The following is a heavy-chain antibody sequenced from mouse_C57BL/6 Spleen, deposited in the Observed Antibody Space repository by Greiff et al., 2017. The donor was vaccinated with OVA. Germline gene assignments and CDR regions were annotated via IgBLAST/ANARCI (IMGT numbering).Heavy chain of an antibody. D-gene: IGHD3-2*02. CDR2: IYPGSGST. CDR1: GYTFTSYW. CDR3: ARSGYGPHSDY. Sequence: QVQLQQPGAELVKPGASVKMSCKASGYTFTSYWITWVKQRPGQGLEWIGDIYPGSGSTNYNAKFKSKATLTVDTSSSTAYMQLSSLTSEDSAVYYCARSGYGPHSDYWGQGTTLTVSS. V-gene: IGHV1-55*01. J-gene: IGHJ2*01.